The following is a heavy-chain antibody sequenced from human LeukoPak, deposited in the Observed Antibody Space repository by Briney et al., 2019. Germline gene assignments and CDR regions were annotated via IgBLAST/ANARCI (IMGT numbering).Heavy chain of an antibody. CDR1: GFTFSSYA. CDR3: AKDRMSIAAAGTFFDY. CDR2: ISDSGGST. V-gene: IGHV3-23*01. J-gene: IGHJ4*01. D-gene: IGHD6-13*01. Sequence: GESLRLSCAASGFTFSSYAMSWVRQAPGKGLEWVPAISDSGGSTYYADSVKGRFTISRDNSKNTLYMQMTRLRAEETAVYYCAKDRMSIAAAGTFFDYWGQGTMVTVSS.